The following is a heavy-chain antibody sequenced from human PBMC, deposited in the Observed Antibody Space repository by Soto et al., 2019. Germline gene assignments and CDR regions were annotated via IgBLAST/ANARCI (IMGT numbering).Heavy chain of an antibody. D-gene: IGHD4-17*01. Sequence: QVQLVQSGAEVKKPGSSVKVSCKASGGTFSSYTISWVRQAPGQGLEWMGRIIPILGIANYAQKFQGRVTITXXKSXXXXXMELXXXXXXXTXXYYCAGEGNYGDYDGGFDYWGQGTLVTVSS. CDR3: AGEGNYGDYDGGFDY. CDR2: IIPILGIA. J-gene: IGHJ4*02. V-gene: IGHV1-69*02. CDR1: GGTFSSYT.